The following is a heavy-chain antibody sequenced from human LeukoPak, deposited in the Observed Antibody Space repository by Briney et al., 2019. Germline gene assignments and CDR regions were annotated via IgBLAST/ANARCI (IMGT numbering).Heavy chain of an antibody. V-gene: IGHV3-48*02. CDR2: ISSGSSTI. D-gene: IGHD3-10*01. Sequence: GGSLRLSCAASGLTFSSYSMNWFRQAPGKGPEWVSYISSGSSTIFYADSVKGRFTISRDNAENSLYLQMNSLRDEDTAVYYCARDQGTLYYFDYWGQGTLVTVSS. CDR3: ARDQGTLYYFDY. CDR1: GLTFSSYS. J-gene: IGHJ4*02.